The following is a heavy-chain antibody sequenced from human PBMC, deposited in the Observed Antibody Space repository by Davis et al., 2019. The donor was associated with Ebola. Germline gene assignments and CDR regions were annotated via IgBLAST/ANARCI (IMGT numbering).Heavy chain of an antibody. Sequence: PSETLSLTCSVFGGSFSGYYWSWIRQSPGKGLEWIGEIDQHARINYNPSLKSRVTMSVDTSEKQFSLRLNSVTAADTAVYYCARGGRIFDYWGQGTLVSVSS. CDR2: IDQHARI. D-gene: IGHD2-15*01. V-gene: IGHV4-34*01. CDR3: ARGGRIFDY. J-gene: IGHJ4*02. CDR1: GGSFSGYY.